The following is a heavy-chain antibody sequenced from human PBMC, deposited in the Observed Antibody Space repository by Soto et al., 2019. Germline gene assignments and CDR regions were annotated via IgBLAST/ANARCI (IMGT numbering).Heavy chain of an antibody. CDR3: AQGLPNSNCDSTSCLDGFDP. J-gene: IGHJ5*02. CDR2: SYWTDDK. CDR1: GFSLSTSGVG. V-gene: IGHV2-5*01. D-gene: IGHD2-2*01. Sequence: SGPTLVNPTQTLTLTCTFSGFSLSTSGVGVGWIRQPPGKALEWLALSYWTDDKRYSPSLESRLTITKDTSQNQVVLTMTAMDPVDTATYYCAQGLPNSNCDSTSCLDGFDPWGQGSRVTVAS.